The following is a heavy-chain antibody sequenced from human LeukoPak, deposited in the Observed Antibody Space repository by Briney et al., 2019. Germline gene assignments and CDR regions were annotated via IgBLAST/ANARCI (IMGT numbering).Heavy chain of an antibody. CDR3: ARVVGAMSFDY. CDR2: IYGSGST. J-gene: IGHJ4*02. CDR1: GGSISSGSYY. D-gene: IGHD1-26*01. Sequence: ASQTLSLTCTVSGGSISSGSYYWSWLRQPAGKGLEWIVRIYGSGSTNYTPSLKSRVTISVDTSKNHFSLRLSSVTAADTAVYYCARVVGAMSFDYWGQGTLVTVSS. V-gene: IGHV4-61*02.